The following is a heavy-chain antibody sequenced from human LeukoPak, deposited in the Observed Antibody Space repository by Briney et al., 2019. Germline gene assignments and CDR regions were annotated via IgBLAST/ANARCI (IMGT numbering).Heavy chain of an antibody. CDR3: AKSSYYDASGYYREYYFDY. V-gene: IGHV3-23*01. J-gene: IGHJ4*02. D-gene: IGHD3-22*01. CDR1: GFSFSNYA. CDR2: ISGSGGST. Sequence: PGGSLRLSCVPSGFSFSNYAMSWFRKAPGKRLEWVSSISGSGGSTHYADSVKGRFTISRDKTKNTLYLQMNSLRAEDTAVYYCAKSSYYDASGYYREYYFDYWGQGTLVTVSS.